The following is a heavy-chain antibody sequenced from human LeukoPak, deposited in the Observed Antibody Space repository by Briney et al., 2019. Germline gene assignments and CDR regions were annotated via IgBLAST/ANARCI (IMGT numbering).Heavy chain of an antibody. CDR3: ARHTTESGTSDVGY. D-gene: IGHD1-7*01. J-gene: IGHJ4*02. V-gene: IGHV5-51*01. CDR1: GYSFSTYW. CDR2: IYPGDSDT. Sequence: GQSLKISSQGSGYSFSTYWIAWLRQLLDKGLKWMGIIYPGDSDTRYNPSFQGQVTISADKSISTAYMQWSSLKASDTAMYYCARHTTESGTSDVGYWGKGTMVTV.